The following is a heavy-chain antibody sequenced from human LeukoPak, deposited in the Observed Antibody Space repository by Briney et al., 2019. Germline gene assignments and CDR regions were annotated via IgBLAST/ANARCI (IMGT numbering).Heavy chain of an antibody. J-gene: IGHJ4*02. CDR2: ISSSGSTI. CDR1: GFTFSDYY. V-gene: IGHV3-11*04. Sequence: GGSLRLSCAASGFTFSDYYMSWIRQAPGKGLEWVSYISSSGSTIYYADSVKGRFTISRDNAKNSLYLQMNSLRAEDTAVYYCARALHFIAAAGTPQRDYWGQGTLVTVSS. CDR3: ARALHFIAAAGTPQRDY. D-gene: IGHD6-13*01.